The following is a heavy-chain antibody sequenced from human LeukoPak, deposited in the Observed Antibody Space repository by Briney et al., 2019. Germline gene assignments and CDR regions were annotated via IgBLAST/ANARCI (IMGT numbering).Heavy chain of an antibody. Sequence: SETLFLTCTVSGGSVSSGDYYWTWIRQPAGKGLEWIGRIYTSGSTSYSPSLKSRVTISLDTSKNQFSLRLSSVTAADTAVYYCARGGELLNYLGQGTLVTVSS. CDR1: GGSVSSGDYY. CDR3: ARGGELLNY. D-gene: IGHD1-7*01. CDR2: IYTSGST. V-gene: IGHV4-61*02. J-gene: IGHJ4*02.